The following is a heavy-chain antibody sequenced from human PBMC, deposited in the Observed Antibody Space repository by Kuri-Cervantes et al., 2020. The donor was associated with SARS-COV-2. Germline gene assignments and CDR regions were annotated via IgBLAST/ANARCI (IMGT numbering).Heavy chain of an antibody. CDR1: GFTFSSYG. D-gene: IGHD4-17*01. CDR2: IWYDGSNK. J-gene: IGHJ6*03. V-gene: IGHV3-33*01. CDR3: ARVGLRGYYYYMDV. Sequence: GGSLRLSCAASGFTFSSYGMHWVRQAPGKGLEWVAVIWYDGSNKYYADSVKGRFTISRDNAKNTLYLQMNSLRAEDTAVYYCARVGLRGYYYYMDVWGKGTTVTVSS.